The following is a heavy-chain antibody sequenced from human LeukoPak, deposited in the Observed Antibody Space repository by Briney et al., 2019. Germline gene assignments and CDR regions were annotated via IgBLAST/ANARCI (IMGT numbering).Heavy chain of an antibody. CDR2: INPSGGST. J-gene: IGHJ4*02. V-gene: IGHV1-46*01. CDR1: GGTFSSYA. D-gene: IGHD2-2*01. Sequence: ASVKVSCKASGGTFSSYAISWVRQAPGQGLEWMGIINPSGGSTSYAQKFQGRVTMTRDMSTSTVYMELSSLRSEDTAVYYCARDELGYCSSTSCYLFDYWGQGTLVTVSS. CDR3: ARDELGYCSSTSCYLFDY.